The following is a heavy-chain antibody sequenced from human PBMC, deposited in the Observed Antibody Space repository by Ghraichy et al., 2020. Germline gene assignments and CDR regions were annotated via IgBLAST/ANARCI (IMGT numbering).Heavy chain of an antibody. CDR2: IYWDADK. V-gene: IGHV2-5*02. Sequence: SGPTLVKPTQTLTLTCTFSGFSLSTYTVGVGWIRQPPGKALEWLALIYWDADKRYRPSLKSRLTITKDTSKNQVVLTMTNMDPVETATYYCVHTLYYYGSGSQVFDYWGQATLVTVSS. CDR3: VHTLYYYGSGSQVFDY. CDR1: GFSLSTYTVG. D-gene: IGHD3-10*01. J-gene: IGHJ4*02.